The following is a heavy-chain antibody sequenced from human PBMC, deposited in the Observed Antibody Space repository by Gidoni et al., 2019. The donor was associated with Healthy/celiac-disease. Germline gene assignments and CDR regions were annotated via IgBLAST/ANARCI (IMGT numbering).Heavy chain of an antibody. J-gene: IGHJ5*02. Sequence: EVQLLESGGGLVQPGGSLRLSCAASAFTFSSYAMSWVRQAPGKGLEWVSAIGGSGVSTYYADTVKGRFTISSDNSKNTLYLQMNSLRAEDTAVYYCAKDDDRLSNYNWFDPWGQGTLVTVSS. D-gene: IGHD1-1*01. CDR1: AFTFSSYA. CDR2: IGGSGVST. CDR3: AKDDDRLSNYNWFDP. V-gene: IGHV3-23*01.